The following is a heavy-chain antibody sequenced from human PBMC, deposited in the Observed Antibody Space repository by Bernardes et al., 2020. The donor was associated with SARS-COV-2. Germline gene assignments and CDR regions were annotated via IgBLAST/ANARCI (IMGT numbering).Heavy chain of an antibody. Sequence: GGSLRLSCATSGFTFSDYAMSWVRQAPGKGLEWVSLISAGGGNTFYADSVKGRFTISRDYSKNTLYLQMDSLRPEDTGVYYCANRQPLGSKFGFGNTASDFWGRGTLVTVSS. J-gene: IGHJ4*02. V-gene: IGHV3-23*01. CDR1: GFTFSDYA. CDR3: ANRQPLGSKFGFGNTASDF. CDR2: ISAGGGNT. D-gene: IGHD3-10*01.